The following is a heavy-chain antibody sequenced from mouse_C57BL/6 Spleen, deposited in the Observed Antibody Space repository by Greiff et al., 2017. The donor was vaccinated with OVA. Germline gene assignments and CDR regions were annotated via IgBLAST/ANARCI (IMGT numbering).Heavy chain of an antibody. J-gene: IGHJ3*01. CDR3: TRSYDYGDWFAY. CDR1: GFNIKDDY. Sequence: VQLQQSGAELVRPGASVKLSCTASGFNIKDDYMHWVKQRPEQGLEWIGWIDPENGDTEYASKFQGKATITADTSSNTAYLQLSSLTSEDTAVYYCTRSYDYGDWFAYWGQGTLVTVSA. V-gene: IGHV14-4*01. CDR2: IDPENGDT. D-gene: IGHD2-4*01.